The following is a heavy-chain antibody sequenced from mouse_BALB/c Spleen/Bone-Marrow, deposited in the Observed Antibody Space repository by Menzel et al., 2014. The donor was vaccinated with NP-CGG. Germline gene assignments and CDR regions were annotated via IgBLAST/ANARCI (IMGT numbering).Heavy chain of an antibody. CDR2: VYPGNDNS. V-gene: IGHV1S22*01. Sequence: LQQSGSELVRPGASVKLPCKASGYTFTSYWMHWVKQRHGQGLEWIGNVYPGNDNSNYDEKFKSKGTLTVDTSSSTAYMHLSSLTSEDSAVYYCTRSGGNYNFAYWGQGTLVTVSA. D-gene: IGHD2-1*01. CDR1: GYTFTSYW. CDR3: TRSGGNYNFAY. J-gene: IGHJ3*01.